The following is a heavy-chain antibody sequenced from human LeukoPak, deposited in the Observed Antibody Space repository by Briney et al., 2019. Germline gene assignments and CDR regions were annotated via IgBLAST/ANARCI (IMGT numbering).Heavy chain of an antibody. CDR2: ISAHNGNT. V-gene: IGHV1-18*01. J-gene: IGHJ4*02. CDR1: AYTFTNYG. Sequence: ASVTVSCKASAYTFTNYGIAWVRQAPGQGLEWMGWISAHNGNTNYAQKLQGRVTMTTDTATSTAYMELRSLASDDTAVYYCSRDGYFDHWGQGTLVTVSS. CDR3: SRDGYFDH.